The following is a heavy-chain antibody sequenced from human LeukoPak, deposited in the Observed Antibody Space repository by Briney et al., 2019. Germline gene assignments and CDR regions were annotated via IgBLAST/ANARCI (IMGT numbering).Heavy chain of an antibody. CDR1: GFSFSSYG. Sequence: GGSLRLSCAGSGFSFSSYGMHWVRQAPGKGLEWMAFIRSDGSNKYYADSVKGRFTISRDNSKNTLYLQMNSLRAEDTAVYYCARAGYYYGSGSYYTVWGPQDYWGQGTLVTVSS. CDR3: ARAGYYYGSGSYYTVWGPQDY. J-gene: IGHJ4*02. CDR2: IRSDGSNK. V-gene: IGHV3-30*02. D-gene: IGHD3-10*01.